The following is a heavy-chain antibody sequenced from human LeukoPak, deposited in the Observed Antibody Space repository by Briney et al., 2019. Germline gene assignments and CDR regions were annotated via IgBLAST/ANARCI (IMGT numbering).Heavy chain of an antibody. J-gene: IGHJ4*02. CDR3: ARDTPRWDYDILTGYSHPIL. Sequence: PGGSLRLSCAASVFTFDDYGMSWVRQAPGKGLEGVSGINWNGGSTGYADSVKGRFTISRDNAKNSLYLQMNSLRAEDTALYYCARDTPRWDYDILTGYSHPILWGQGTLVTVSS. CDR1: VFTFDDYG. D-gene: IGHD3-9*01. CDR2: INWNGGST. V-gene: IGHV3-20*04.